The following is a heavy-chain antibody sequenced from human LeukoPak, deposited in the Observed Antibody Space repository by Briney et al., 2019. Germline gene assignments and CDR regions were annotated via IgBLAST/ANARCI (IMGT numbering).Heavy chain of an antibody. CDR1: GYTFTIYG. J-gene: IGHJ5*02. CDR2: ISAYNGNT. CDR3: ARGRLAAAGNGWFDP. D-gene: IGHD6-13*01. V-gene: IGHV1-18*01. Sequence: ASVKVSCKASGYTFTIYGISWVRQAPGQGLEWLGWISAYNGNTNYVQNLQGRVTMTRNTSISTAYMELSSLRSEDTAVYYCARGRLAAAGNGWFDPWGQGTLVTVSS.